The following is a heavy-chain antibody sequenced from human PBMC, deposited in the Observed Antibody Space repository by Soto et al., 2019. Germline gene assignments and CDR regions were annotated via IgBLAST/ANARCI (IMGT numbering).Heavy chain of an antibody. CDR2: IYYSGSA. CDR3: ARYSDWLLRIDY. V-gene: IGHV4-39*01. Sequence: QLQLQESGPGLVKPSETLSLTCTVSGGSISSSSYYWGWIRQPPGKGLEWIGGIYYSGSAYYNPSRKSRVTLSVDTSKNQFSLKLSSVTAADTAVYYCARYSDWLLRIDYWGQGTLVTVSS. CDR1: GGSISSSSYY. D-gene: IGHD3-9*01. J-gene: IGHJ4*02.